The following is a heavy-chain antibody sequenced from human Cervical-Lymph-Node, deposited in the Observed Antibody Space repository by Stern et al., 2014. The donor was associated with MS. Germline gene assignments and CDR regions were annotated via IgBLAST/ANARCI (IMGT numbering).Heavy chain of an antibody. Sequence: EMQMVESGGGLVPPGGSLRLSCAASGFTFSSYAMSWVRQAPGKGLEWVSAISCSGDNTYYADSVKGRFTISRDNSKNTLYLQMNSLRAEDTAVYYCAKDYTTVTTDYDYFDYWGQGTLVTVSS. CDR1: GFTFSSYA. J-gene: IGHJ4*02. D-gene: IGHD4-17*01. V-gene: IGHV3-23*04. CDR3: AKDYTTVTTDYDYFDY. CDR2: ISCSGDNT.